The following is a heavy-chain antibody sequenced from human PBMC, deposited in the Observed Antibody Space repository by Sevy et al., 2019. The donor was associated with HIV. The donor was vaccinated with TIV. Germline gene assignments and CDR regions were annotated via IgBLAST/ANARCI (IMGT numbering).Heavy chain of an antibody. V-gene: IGHV1-2*02. D-gene: IGHD5-18*01. CDR1: GHTFTDYF. CDR3: ASPGGYRYGSPLDY. J-gene: IGHJ4*02. Sequence: ASVKVSCKASGHTFTDYFIHWVRQAPGQGLEWMGWINPNSGDPKYSPKFQGRVTMTRDTSISTAYMELSRLRSDDTAVYYCASPGGYRYGSPLDYWGQGTLVTVSS. CDR2: INPNSGDP.